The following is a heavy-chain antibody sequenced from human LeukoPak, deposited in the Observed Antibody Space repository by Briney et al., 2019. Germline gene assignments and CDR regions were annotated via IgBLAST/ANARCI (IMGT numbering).Heavy chain of an antibody. J-gene: IGHJ4*02. CDR2: INNSGST. D-gene: IGHD6-19*01. Sequence: SETLTLTCAVSGGTFSGYYWSWIRQPPGKGLEWIGAINNSGSTNYNPSLKSRVIISVDTSKNQFSLKVTSVTAADTAVYYCARGELQYSSGRYAVRVLDYWGQGTLVSVSS. V-gene: IGHV4-34*01. CDR3: ARGELQYSSGRYAVRVLDY. CDR1: GGTFSGYY.